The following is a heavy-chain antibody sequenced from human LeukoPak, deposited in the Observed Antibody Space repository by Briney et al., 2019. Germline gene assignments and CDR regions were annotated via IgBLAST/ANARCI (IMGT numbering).Heavy chain of an antibody. J-gene: IGHJ6*02. V-gene: IGHV3-7*03. CDR2: IKQDGSEK. CDR1: EFTFSSYW. CDR3: ARDQGLFYGMDV. Sequence: GGSLRLSCAASEFTFSSYWMSWVRQAPGKGLEWVANIKQDGSEKYYVDSVKGRFTISRDNAKNSLYLQMNSLRAENTAVYYCARDQGLFYGMDVWGQGTTVTVSS.